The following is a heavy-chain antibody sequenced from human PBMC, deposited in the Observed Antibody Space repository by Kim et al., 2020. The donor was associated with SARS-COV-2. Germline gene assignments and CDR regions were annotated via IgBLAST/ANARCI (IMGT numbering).Heavy chain of an antibody. CDR1: GFTFSAYD. D-gene: IGHD5-18*01. CDR3: ARGESYGYDF. V-gene: IGHV3-48*01. J-gene: IGHJ4*02. Sequence: GGSLRLSCATSGFTFSAYDMNWVRQAPGKGLGWLSFITKSSTTIYYADSVEGRFTISRDNAKNSLYLQMNSLRVEDTAVYYCARGESYGYDFWGQGTLITVSS. CDR2: ITKSSTTI.